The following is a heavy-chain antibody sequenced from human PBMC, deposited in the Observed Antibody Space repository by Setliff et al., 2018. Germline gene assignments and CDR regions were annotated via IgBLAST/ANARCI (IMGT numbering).Heavy chain of an antibody. J-gene: IGHJ5*02. V-gene: IGHV4-59*01. Sequence: KPSETLSLTCTVSGVSIRSYYWSWIRQSPGKGLEWIGYKSNRGDTNYNPSLKSRVLISVDTSKNQLSLRVTSVTAADTAVYYCARGSTGAYDPWGQGTLVTVSS. CDR3: ARGSTGAYDP. CDR2: KSNRGDT. D-gene: IGHD7-27*01. CDR1: GVSIRSYY.